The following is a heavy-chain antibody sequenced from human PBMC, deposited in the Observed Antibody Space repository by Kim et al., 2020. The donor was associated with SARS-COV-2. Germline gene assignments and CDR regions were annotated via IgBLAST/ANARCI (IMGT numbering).Heavy chain of an antibody. CDR2: ISSSSSTI. CDR1: GFTFSSYS. V-gene: IGHV3-48*02. Sequence: GGSLRLSCAASGFTFSSYSMNWVRQAPGKGLEWVSYISSSSSTIYYADSVKGRFTISRDNAKNSLYLQMNSLRDEDTAVYYCARDFWATMVHYYYGMDVWGQGTTVTVSS. J-gene: IGHJ6*02. CDR3: ARDFWATMVHYYYGMDV. D-gene: IGHD5-12*01.